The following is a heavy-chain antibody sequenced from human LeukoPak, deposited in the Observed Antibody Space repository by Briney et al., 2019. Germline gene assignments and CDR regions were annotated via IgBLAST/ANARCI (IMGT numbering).Heavy chain of an antibody. Sequence: SGTLSLTCAVSGGSISSSNWWIWVRQPPGKGLEWIGYIYYSGSTNYNPSLKSRVTISVDTSKNQFSLKLSSVTAADTAVYYCARETSQKGAHYMDVWGKGTTVTISS. CDR2: IYYSGST. D-gene: IGHD3-16*01. CDR3: ARETSQKGAHYMDV. CDR1: GGSISSSNW. J-gene: IGHJ6*03. V-gene: IGHV4-4*02.